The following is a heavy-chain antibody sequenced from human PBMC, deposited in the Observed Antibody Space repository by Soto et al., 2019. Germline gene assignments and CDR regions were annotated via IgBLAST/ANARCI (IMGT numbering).Heavy chain of an antibody. V-gene: IGHV1-3*01. J-gene: IGHJ5*02. CDR1: GCTFTSYA. CDR3: ARDVGIVGATDWFDP. CDR2: INAGNGNT. Sequence: ASVKVSCKASGCTFTSYAMHWVRQAPGQRLEWMGWINAGNGNTKYSQKFQGRVTITRDTSASTAYMELSSLRSEDTAVYYCARDVGIVGATDWFDPWGQGTLVTVSS. D-gene: IGHD1-26*01.